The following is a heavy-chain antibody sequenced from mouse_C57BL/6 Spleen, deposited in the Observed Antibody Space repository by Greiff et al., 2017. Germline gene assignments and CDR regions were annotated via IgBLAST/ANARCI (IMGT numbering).Heavy chain of an antibody. J-gene: IGHJ1*03. CDR1: GYTFTSYW. CDR3: AREYYGTRYFDV. Sequence: QVQLQQSGAELVKPGASVKMSCKASGYTFTSYWITWVKQRPGQGLEWIGDIYPGSGSTNYNEKFKSKATLTVDTSSSTAYMQLSSLTSEDSAVYYCAREYYGTRYFDVWGTGTTVTVSS. V-gene: IGHV1-55*01. CDR2: IYPGSGST. D-gene: IGHD1-1*01.